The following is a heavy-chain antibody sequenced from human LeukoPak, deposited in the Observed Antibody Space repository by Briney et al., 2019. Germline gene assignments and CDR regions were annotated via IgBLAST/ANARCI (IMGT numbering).Heavy chain of an antibody. Sequence: PGGSLRLSCAASGFTFSSYEMNWVRQAPGQGLEWVAGISSDGSVTYHGDILRGRFTISRDNPNNTMYLQLNSLRADDTALYYCVRESARMAGDGTAFDLWGRGTRVTVSS. J-gene: IGHJ3*01. CDR2: ISSDGSVT. CDR3: VRESARMAGDGTAFDL. CDR1: GFTFSSYE. V-gene: IGHV3-30-3*01. D-gene: IGHD2-15*01.